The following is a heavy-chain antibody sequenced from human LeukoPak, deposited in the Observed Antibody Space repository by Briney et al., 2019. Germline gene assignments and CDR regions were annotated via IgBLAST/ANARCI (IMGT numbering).Heavy chain of an antibody. V-gene: IGHV4-31*03. CDR3: ARDRDGYNHIDN. CDR2: IYYSGST. CDR1: GDSISSGGHY. D-gene: IGHD5-24*01. J-gene: IGHJ4*02. Sequence: PSETLSLTCNVSGDSISSGGHYWTWIRQVPGRALEWIGYIYYSGSTYYNPSLKGRFAMSIDTSKNQFSLKLTSATAADTAIYYCARDRDGYNHIDNWGQGILVTASS.